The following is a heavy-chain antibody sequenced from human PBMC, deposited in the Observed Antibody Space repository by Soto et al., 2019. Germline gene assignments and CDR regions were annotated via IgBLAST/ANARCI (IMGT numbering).Heavy chain of an antibody. V-gene: IGHV1-69*19. CDR3: AREVQVHTPAFVY. Sequence: QVQLVQSGAEMKKPGSSVKVSCQSSGGTFNTYAMNWVRQAPGQGPEWMGDISPMFGAANYAPKFQGRVTIPADESTGTSYMQLSRLTSEDTALYFCAREVQVHTPAFVYWGQGTLVNVSS. D-gene: IGHD3-10*01. CDR2: ISPMFGAA. CDR1: GGTFNTYA. J-gene: IGHJ4*02.